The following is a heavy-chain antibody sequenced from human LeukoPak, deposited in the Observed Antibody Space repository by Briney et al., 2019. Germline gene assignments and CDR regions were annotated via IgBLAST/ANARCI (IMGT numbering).Heavy chain of an antibody. Sequence: PGGSLRLSCAASGFTFSRYWMSWVRQAPGKGPEWVANIKQDGSEKYYVDSVMGRFTISRDNAKNSLYLQMNSLRVEDAALYYCARWAGAFDIWGQGTMVTVSS. CDR3: ARWAGAFDI. V-gene: IGHV3-7*04. CDR2: IKQDGSEK. CDR1: GFTFSRYW. J-gene: IGHJ3*02. D-gene: IGHD3-10*01.